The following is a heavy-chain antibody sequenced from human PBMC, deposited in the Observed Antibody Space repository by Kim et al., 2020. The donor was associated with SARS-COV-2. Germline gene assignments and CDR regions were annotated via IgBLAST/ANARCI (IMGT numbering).Heavy chain of an antibody. J-gene: IGHJ4*02. V-gene: IGHV3-48*02. Sequence: GGSLRLSCAASGFTFSSYAMTWVRQAPGKGLEWVSFISSTGSIIYYADSVEGRFTISRDNAKKSVSLQMNSLRDEDTAMYYCASRGYYIDFWGQGTLVTVSS. CDR1: GFTFSSYA. D-gene: IGHD6-13*01. CDR3: ASRGYYIDF. CDR2: ISSTGSII.